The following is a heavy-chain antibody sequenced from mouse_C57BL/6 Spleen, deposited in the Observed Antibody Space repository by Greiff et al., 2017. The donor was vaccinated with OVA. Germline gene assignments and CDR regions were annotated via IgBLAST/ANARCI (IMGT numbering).Heavy chain of an antibody. CDR3: ARRGPGTYYAMDY. CDR1: GFTFSSYA. CDR2: ISDGGSYT. J-gene: IGHJ4*01. Sequence: EVQRVESGGGLVKPGGSLKLSCAASGFTFSSYAMSWVRQTPEKRLEWVATISDGGSYTYYPDNVKGRFTISRDNAKNNLYLQMSHLKSEDTAMYYCARRGPGTYYAMDYWGQGTSVTVSS. V-gene: IGHV5-4*01. D-gene: IGHD4-1*01.